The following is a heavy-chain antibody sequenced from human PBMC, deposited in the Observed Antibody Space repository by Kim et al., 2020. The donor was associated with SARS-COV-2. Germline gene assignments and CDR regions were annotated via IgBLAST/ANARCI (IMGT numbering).Heavy chain of an antibody. CDR2: IYYSGST. CDR3: ARGRKFETLVVAATNWFDP. V-gene: IGHV4-39*01. D-gene: IGHD2-15*01. J-gene: IGHJ5*02. CDR1: GGSISSSSYY. Sequence: SETLSLTCTVSGGSISSSSYYWGWIRQPPGKGLEWIGSIYYSGSTYYNPSLKSRVTISVDTSKNQFSLKLSSVTAADTAVYYCARGRKFETLVVAATNWFDPWGQGTLVTVSS.